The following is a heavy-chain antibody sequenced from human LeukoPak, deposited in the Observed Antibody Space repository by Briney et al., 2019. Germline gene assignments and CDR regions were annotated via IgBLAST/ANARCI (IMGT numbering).Heavy chain of an antibody. D-gene: IGHD1-26*01. J-gene: IGHJ6*03. Sequence: ASVKVSCKASGYTFTDYYMHWVRQAPGQGLEWMGWINPNSGGTNYAQKFQGRVTMTRDTSISTAYMELSRLRSDDTAVYYCARDRSIVGATRGYYYYYMDVWGKGTTVTISS. CDR1: GYTFTDYY. CDR2: INPNSGGT. CDR3: ARDRSIVGATRGYYYYYMDV. V-gene: IGHV1-2*02.